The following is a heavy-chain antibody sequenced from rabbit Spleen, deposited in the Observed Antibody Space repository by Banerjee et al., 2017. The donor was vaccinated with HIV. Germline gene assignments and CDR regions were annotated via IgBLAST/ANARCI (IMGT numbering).Heavy chain of an antibody. CDR1: GFSFSSNW. Sequence: LEESGGGLVKPGGTLTLTCTVSGFSFSSNWICWVRQAPGKGLEWIACIDTNDGDTDYANWPKGRFTISKTSSTTVTLQMTSLTAADTATYFCARNYVNAFDPWGQGTLVPS. V-gene: IGHV1S45*01. D-gene: IGHD1-1*01. CDR3: ARNYVNAFDP. J-gene: IGHJ2*01. CDR2: IDTNDGDT.